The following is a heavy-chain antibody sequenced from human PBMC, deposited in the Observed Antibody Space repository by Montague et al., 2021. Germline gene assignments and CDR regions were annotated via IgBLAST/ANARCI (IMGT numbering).Heavy chain of an antibody. CDR2: VSHGGRT. Sequence: SETVSLTSTVSRSLINSDYYWGWIRQPPGKGLEWMGSVSHGGRTXYNPSLKSRVTISVDTSNNHFSLKLSSVTAADTAMYYCARERDRYYYMDIWGKGTTITVSS. J-gene: IGHJ6*03. CDR1: RSLINSDYY. CDR3: ARERDRYYYMDI. V-gene: IGHV4-38-2*02.